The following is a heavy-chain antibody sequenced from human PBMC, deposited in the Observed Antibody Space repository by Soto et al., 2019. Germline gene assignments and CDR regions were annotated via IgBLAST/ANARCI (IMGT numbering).Heavy chain of an antibody. V-gene: IGHV1-18*01. Sequence: QVQLVQSGAEVKKPGASVKVSCKDSGYTFSSYFISWVRQAPGQGLEWMGWISASNGNPNYAQKLQGRVTMTTDTSTRTAYRELRRLRSGDTAVYYCARGLPPVVCWGQGTMVTVSS. CDR2: ISASNGNP. CDR1: GYTFSSYF. CDR3: ARGLPPVVC. J-gene: IGHJ4*02.